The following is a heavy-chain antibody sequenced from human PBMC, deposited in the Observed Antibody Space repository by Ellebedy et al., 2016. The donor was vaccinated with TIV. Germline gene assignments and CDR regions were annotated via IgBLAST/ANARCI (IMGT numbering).Heavy chain of an antibody. D-gene: IGHD4-17*01. V-gene: IGHV4-34*01. J-gene: IGHJ1*01. CDR2: INHSGST. CDR1: GGSFSGYY. CDR3: ARLPHYGDYRHEYFQH. Sequence: SETLSLTXAVYGGSFSGYYWSWIRQPPGKGLEWIGEINHSGSTNYNPSLKSRVTISVDTSKNQFSLKLSSVTAADTAVYYCARLPHYGDYRHEYFQHWGQGTLVTVSS.